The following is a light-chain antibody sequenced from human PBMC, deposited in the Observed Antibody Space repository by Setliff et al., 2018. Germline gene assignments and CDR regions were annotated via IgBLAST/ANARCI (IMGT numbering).Light chain of an antibody. V-gene: IGLV1-44*01. J-gene: IGLJ1*01. CDR1: SSNIGTNT. CDR2: SNN. CDR3: QSYDSNLSAPYV. Sequence: QSVLTQPPSASGTPGQRVTISCSGSSSNIGTNTVNWYQQLPGTAPKLLIYSNNQRPSGVPDRFSGSKSGTSASLAITGLQAEDEADYYCQSYDSNLSAPYVFGTGTKGTVL.